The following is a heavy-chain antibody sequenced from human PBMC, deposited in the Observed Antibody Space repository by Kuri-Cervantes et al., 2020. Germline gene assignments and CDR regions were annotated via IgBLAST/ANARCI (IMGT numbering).Heavy chain of an antibody. J-gene: IGHJ4*02. CDR3: SRNEE. CDR2: VKTDGREK. V-gene: IGHV3-7*03. D-gene: IGHD1-1*01. CDR1: GFTFSSYA. Sequence: GESLKISCAASGFTFSSYAMSLVRQAPGKGLEWVANVKTDGREKYYVDSVRGRFTISRDFAKNSLYLQMNNLRVEDTAMYYCSRNEEWGQGTLVTVSS.